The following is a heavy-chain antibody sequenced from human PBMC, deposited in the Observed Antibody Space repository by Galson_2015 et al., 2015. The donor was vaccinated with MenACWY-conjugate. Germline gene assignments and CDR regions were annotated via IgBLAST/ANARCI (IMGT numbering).Heavy chain of an antibody. J-gene: IGHJ4*02. Sequence: SLRLSCAASGFTLSHYWMSWVRQAPGTGLEWVATIREDGSETFHVDSVKDRFTISRDNAQNSLLLQMNSLRAEDTAVYYCVGPVRNILAIAVSYYSDHWGQGTLVAVSS. V-gene: IGHV3-7*03. CDR3: VGPVRNILAIAVSYYSDH. CDR1: GFTLSHYW. D-gene: IGHD2-21*01. CDR2: IREDGSET.